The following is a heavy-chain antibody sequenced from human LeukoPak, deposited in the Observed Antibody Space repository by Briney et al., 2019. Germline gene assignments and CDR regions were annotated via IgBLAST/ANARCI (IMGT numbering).Heavy chain of an antibody. CDR3: ARVVEGVYSSSWFPGPGAFDI. CDR2: IYYSGST. J-gene: IGHJ3*02. D-gene: IGHD6-13*01. Sequence: PSQTLSLTSTVSGGSSSSGDYYRSWIRQPPGKGLEWIGYIYYSGSTYYNPSLKSRVTISVDTSKNQFSLKLSSVTAADTAVYYCARVVEGVYSSSWFPGPGAFDIWGQGTMVTVSS. CDR1: GGSSSSGDYY. V-gene: IGHV4-30-4*01.